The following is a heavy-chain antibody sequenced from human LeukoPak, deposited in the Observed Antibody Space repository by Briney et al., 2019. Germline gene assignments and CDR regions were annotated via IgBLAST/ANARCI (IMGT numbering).Heavy chain of an antibody. CDR2: ISSSSSYI. CDR1: GFTFSDYG. J-gene: IGHJ3*02. CDR3: ARALPSPLYSGSYADAFDI. D-gene: IGHD1-26*01. V-gene: IGHV3-21*01. Sequence: GRSLRLSCEASGFTFSDYGMHWVRQAPGKGLEWVSSISSSSSYIYYADSVKGRFTISRDNAKNSLYLQMNSLRAEDTAVYYCARALPSPLYSGSYADAFDIWGQGTMVTVSS.